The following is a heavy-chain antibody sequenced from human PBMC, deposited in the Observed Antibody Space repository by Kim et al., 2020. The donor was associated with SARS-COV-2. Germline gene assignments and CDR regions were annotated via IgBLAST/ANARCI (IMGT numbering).Heavy chain of an antibody. Sequence: ASVKVSCKASGYTFTSYGISWVRQAPGQGLEWMGWISAYNGNTNYAQKLQGRVTMTTDTSTSTAYMELRSLRSDDTAVYYCARVRARVGIAAHLGGFDPWGQGTLVTVSS. V-gene: IGHV1-18*04. CDR3: ARVRARVGIAAHLGGFDP. CDR1: GYTFTSYG. CDR2: ISAYNGNT. D-gene: IGHD6-13*01. J-gene: IGHJ5*02.